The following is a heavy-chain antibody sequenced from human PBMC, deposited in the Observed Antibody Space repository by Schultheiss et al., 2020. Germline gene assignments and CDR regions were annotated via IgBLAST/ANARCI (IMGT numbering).Heavy chain of an antibody. D-gene: IGHD3-22*01. Sequence: ETLSLTCTVSGGSISSGGYYWSWIRQHPGKGLEWVSSISSSSSYIYYADSVKGRFTISRDNAKNSLYLQMNSLRAEDTAVYYCAIPDGDSSGYYSGFFYWGQGTLVTVS. CDR3: AIPDGDSSGYYSGFFY. J-gene: IGHJ4*02. CDR2: ISSSSSYI. V-gene: IGHV3-21*01. CDR1: GGSISSGGYY.